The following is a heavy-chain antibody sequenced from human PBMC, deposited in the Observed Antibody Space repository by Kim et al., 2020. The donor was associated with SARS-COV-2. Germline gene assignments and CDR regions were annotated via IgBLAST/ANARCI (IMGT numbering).Heavy chain of an antibody. Sequence: ASVKVSCKASGYTFTSYDINWVRQATGQGLEWMGWMNPNSGNTGYAQKFQGRVTMTRNTSISTAYMELSSLRSEDTAVYYCARTKLYFDWLLPDAFDIWGQGTMVTVSS. CDR1: GYTFTSYD. CDR3: ARTKLYFDWLLPDAFDI. D-gene: IGHD3-9*01. V-gene: IGHV1-8*01. CDR2: MNPNSGNT. J-gene: IGHJ3*02.